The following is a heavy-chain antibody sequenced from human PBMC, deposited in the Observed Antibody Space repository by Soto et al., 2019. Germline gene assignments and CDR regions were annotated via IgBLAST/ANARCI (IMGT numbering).Heavy chain of an antibody. CDR1: GYSFTSYW. D-gene: IGHD3-22*01. CDR3: ARPTPYYYDSSGYYGAFVI. CDR2: IYPGDSDT. V-gene: IGHV5-51*01. J-gene: IGHJ3*02. Sequence: GESLKISFKGSGYSFTSYWIGWVRQMPGKGLEWMGIIYPGDSDTRYSPSFQGQVTISADKSISTAYLQWNSLKASDTAMYYCARPTPYYYDSSGYYGAFVIGGQGTMVTVSS.